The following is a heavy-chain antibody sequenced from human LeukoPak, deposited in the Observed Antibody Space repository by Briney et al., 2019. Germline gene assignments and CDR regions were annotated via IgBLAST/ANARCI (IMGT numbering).Heavy chain of an antibody. D-gene: IGHD3-10*01. J-gene: IGHJ4*02. Sequence: ALVKVSCKASGYTFTLHGMNWVRQSPGQGLEWMGWINTNTGNPTYAQGFTGRFVFSLDTSVSTAYLQISSLKAEDTAVYYCARARLELKYYFDYWGQGTLVTVSS. CDR1: GYTFTLHG. CDR3: ARARLELKYYFDY. CDR2: INTNTGNP. V-gene: IGHV7-4-1*02.